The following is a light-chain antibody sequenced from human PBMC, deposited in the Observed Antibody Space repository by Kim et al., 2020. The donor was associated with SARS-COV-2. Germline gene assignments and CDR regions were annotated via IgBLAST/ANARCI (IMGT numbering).Light chain of an antibody. Sequence: SITNSCTGTSSDVGGYNYVSWYQQHPGKAPKLMIYDVSNRPSGVSNRFSGSKSGNTASLTISGLQAEDEADYYCSSYTSSSTPHVVFGGGTKLTVL. CDR1: SSDVGGYNY. J-gene: IGLJ2*01. CDR3: SSYTSSSTPHVV. V-gene: IGLV2-14*03. CDR2: DVS.